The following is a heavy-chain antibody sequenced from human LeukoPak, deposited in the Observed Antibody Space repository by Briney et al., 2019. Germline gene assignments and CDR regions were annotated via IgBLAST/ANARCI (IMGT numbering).Heavy chain of an antibody. J-gene: IGHJ4*02. Sequence: PGGSLRLSCAASGFTFSDHYMDWVRQAPGKGLEWVGRIRNKAKSSTTEYAASVKGRFTVSRDDSKNSLYLQMDSLKTEDTAVYYCARGEMGTTKEGYFDNWGRGTLVTVSS. V-gene: IGHV3-72*01. CDR1: GFTFSDHY. D-gene: IGHD1-26*01. CDR2: IRNKAKSSTT. CDR3: ARGEMGTTKEGYFDN.